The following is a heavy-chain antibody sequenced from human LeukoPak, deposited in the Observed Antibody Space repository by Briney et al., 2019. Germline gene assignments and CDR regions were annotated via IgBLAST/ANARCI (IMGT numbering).Heavy chain of an antibody. CDR2: IYHSGST. D-gene: IGHD3-22*01. V-gene: IGHV4-38-2*02. CDR3: ARGPMGYYDSSGYYLDAFDI. J-gene: IGHJ3*02. Sequence: PETLSLTCTVSGYSISSGYYWGWIRQPPGKGLEWIGSIYHSGSTYYNPSLKSRVTISVDTSKNQFSLKLSSVTAADTAVYYCARGPMGYYDSSGYYLDAFDIWGQGTMVTVSS. CDR1: GYSISSGYY.